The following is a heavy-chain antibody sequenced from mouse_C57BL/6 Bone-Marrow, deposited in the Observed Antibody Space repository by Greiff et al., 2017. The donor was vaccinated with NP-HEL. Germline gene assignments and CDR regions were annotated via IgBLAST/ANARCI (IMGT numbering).Heavy chain of an antibody. CDR1: GYTFTSYW. J-gene: IGHJ1*03. V-gene: IGHV1-55*01. D-gene: IGHD2-3*01. CDR3: ARFWWLLGDWYFDV. Sequence: QVQLQQPGAELVKPGASVKMSCKASGYTFTSYWITWVKRRPGQGLEWIGDIYPGSGSTNYNEKFKSKATLTVDTSSSTAYMQLSSLTSEDSAVYYCARFWWLLGDWYFDVWGTGTTVTVSS. CDR2: IYPGSGST.